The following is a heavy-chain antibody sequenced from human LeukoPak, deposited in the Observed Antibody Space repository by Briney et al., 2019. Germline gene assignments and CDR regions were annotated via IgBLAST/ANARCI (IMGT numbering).Heavy chain of an antibody. J-gene: IGHJ4*02. CDR3: ARRILTGPFDY. CDR2: INHSGST. Sequence: SETLSLTCAVYGGSFSGYYWSWIRQPPGKGLEWIGEINHSGSTNYNPSLKSRVTISVDTSKNQFSLKLSSVTAADTAVYYCARRILTGPFDYWGQGTLVTVSS. CDR1: GGSFSGYY. V-gene: IGHV4-34*01. D-gene: IGHD3-9*01.